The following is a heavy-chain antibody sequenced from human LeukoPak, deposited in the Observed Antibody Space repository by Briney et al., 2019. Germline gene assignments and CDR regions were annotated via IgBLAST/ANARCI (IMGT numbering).Heavy chain of an antibody. CDR3: ARHGGDYGGDSGTYYFDF. CDR1: GGSINSDDYY. CDR2: IYYSGST. D-gene: IGHD4-23*01. V-gene: IGHV4-30-4*01. J-gene: IGHJ4*02. Sequence: PSETLSLTCSVSGGSINSDDYYWNWIRQPPGKGLVWIGYIYYSGSTYYNPSLKSRVTISVDTSKNQFSLKLSSVTAADTAVYYCARHGGDYGGDSGTYYFDFWGQGTLVTVSS.